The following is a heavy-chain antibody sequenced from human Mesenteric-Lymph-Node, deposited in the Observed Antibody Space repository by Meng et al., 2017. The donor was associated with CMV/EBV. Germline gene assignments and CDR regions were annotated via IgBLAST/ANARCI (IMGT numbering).Heavy chain of an antibody. CDR2: IIPVFGPP. CDR1: GYIFSRYT. J-gene: IGHJ3*02. D-gene: IGHD2-2*02. Sequence: SVKVSCKASGYIFSRYTITWVRQAPGQGLQWMGGIIPVFGPPNYAQLFQGRITITADESTSMAHMELSSLRSEDTAVYYCARATAGYCTSSSCYTNDAFDMWGQGTLVTVSS. CDR3: ARATAGYCTSSSCYTNDAFDM. V-gene: IGHV1-69*13.